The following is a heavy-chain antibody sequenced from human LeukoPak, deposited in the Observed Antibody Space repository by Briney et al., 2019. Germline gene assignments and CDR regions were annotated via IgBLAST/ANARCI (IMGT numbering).Heavy chain of an antibody. J-gene: IGHJ4*02. D-gene: IGHD2-2*01. CDR3: ARGCSSTSCYHW. CDR1: GFTFSSYD. V-gene: IGHV3-13*01. Sequence: GRSLRLSCAASGFTFSSYDMHWVRQATGKGLEWVSAIGTAGDTYCPGSVKGRFTISRENAKNSLYLQMNSLRAGDTAVYYCARGCSSTSCYHWWGQGTLVTVSS. CDR2: IGTAGDT.